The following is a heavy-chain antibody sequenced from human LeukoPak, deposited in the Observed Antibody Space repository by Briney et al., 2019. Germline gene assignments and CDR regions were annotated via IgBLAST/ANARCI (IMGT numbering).Heavy chain of an antibody. CDR1: GGSISSYY. Sequence: SETLSLTCTVSGGSISSYYWSWIRQPPGKGLEWIGYIYYSGSTNYNPSLKSRVTISVDTSKNQFSLKLSSVTAADTAVYYCARGYSYGWDYYYGIDVWGQGTTVTVSS. CDR2: IYYSGST. J-gene: IGHJ6*02. D-gene: IGHD5-18*01. CDR3: ARGYSYGWDYYYGIDV. V-gene: IGHV4-59*01.